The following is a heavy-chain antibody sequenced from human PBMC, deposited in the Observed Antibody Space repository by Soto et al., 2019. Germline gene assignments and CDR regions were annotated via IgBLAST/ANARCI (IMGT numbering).Heavy chain of an antibody. CDR1: GFTFSTYG. J-gene: IGHJ6*02. CDR2: ISANGGST. CDR3: VKRSDSSGLWRGYYGMDV. D-gene: IGHD6-19*01. V-gene: IGHV3-64D*06. Sequence: PGGSLRLSCSASGFTFSTYGMHWVRQAPGKGLEYVSVISANGGSTYYADSVKGRFTTSRDNSKNTLYLQMSSLRAEDAAVYYCVKRSDSSGLWRGYYGMDVWGQGTTVTVSS.